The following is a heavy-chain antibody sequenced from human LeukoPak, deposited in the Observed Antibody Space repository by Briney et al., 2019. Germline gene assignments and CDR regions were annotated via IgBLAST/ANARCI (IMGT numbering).Heavy chain of an antibody. Sequence: PGRSLRLSCIASGFTFVDYAMHWVRQRPGKGLEWVSQISWDSGDIDYAGSVKGRFTISRDNAKNSLHLQMNSLTPEDTAFYYCAKDKTGGYSYGPIHLWGQGTLVTVSS. CDR1: GFTFVDYA. V-gene: IGHV3-9*01. CDR3: AKDKTGGYSYGPIHL. J-gene: IGHJ5*02. CDR2: ISWDSGDI. D-gene: IGHD5-18*01.